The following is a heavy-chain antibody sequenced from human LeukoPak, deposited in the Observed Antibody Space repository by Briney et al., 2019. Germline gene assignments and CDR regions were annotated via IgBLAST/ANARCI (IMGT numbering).Heavy chain of an antibody. CDR2: INPRGGST. D-gene: IGHD2-15*01. CDR3: ARSDIRPGWFDP. J-gene: IGHJ5*02. V-gene: IGHV1-46*01. CDR1: GYTFTGYY. Sequence: GASVKVSCKASGYTFTGYYMHWVRQAPGQGLEWMGIINPRGGSTSYAQKFQGRVTMTRDTSTSTVYMELSSLRSEDTAVYYCARSDIRPGWFDPWGQGTLVTVSS.